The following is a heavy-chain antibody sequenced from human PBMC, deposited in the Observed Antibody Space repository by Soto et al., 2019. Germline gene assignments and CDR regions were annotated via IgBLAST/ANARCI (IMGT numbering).Heavy chain of an antibody. Sequence: PVGSLRLSCIVSGFSMSNHALTWVRQAPGKGLEWVSSISSTGSKTYYADSIKGRFTISRDNSKNTVFLQMNSLRPDDMAFYFCAREPKPFLTGYYDLWGQGTLVTVPQ. J-gene: IGHJ4*02. D-gene: IGHD3-9*01. CDR1: GFSMSNHA. V-gene: IGHV3-23*01. CDR2: ISSTGSKT. CDR3: AREPKPFLTGYYDL.